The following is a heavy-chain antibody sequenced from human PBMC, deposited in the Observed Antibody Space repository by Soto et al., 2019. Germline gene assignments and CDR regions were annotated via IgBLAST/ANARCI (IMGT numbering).Heavy chain of an antibody. CDR3: SRERGRRYNDGRGYYYSAY. CDR2: FIPIFGTT. V-gene: IGHV1-69*01. Sequence: QVHLVQSGAEVKKPGSSVKVSCKASGGTFSSYAISWVRQAPGQGLEWMGGFIPIFGTTNYAQKFQGRVTINAEESKSTGYMEMSSLRSEDTAVYYCSRERGRRYNDGRGYYYSAYWGQGTLVTVSS. D-gene: IGHD3-22*01. CDR1: GGTFSSYA. J-gene: IGHJ4*02.